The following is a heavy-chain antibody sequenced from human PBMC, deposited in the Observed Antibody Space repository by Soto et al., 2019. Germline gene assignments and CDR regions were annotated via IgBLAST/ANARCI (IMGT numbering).Heavy chain of an antibody. CDR3: ARDIVDQSLGPAT. D-gene: IGHD3-16*01. Sequence: QVQLVESGGGVVQPGRSLTLSCAASGFTFSGYGMHWVRQAPGKGLEWVAVIWYDGTKKYYADSVKGRFTISRDNYKSTLYLQMDSLRAEDTAVYYCARDIVDQSLGPATGGQGTLVTVSS. J-gene: IGHJ4*02. CDR1: GFTFSGYG. CDR2: IWYDGTKK. V-gene: IGHV3-33*01.